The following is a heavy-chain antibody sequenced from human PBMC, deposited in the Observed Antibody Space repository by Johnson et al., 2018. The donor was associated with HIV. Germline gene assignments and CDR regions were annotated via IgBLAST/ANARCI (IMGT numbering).Heavy chain of an antibody. D-gene: IGHD3-22*01. CDR1: GFTVSSNY. J-gene: IGHJ3*01. CDR2: ISSSGSTI. V-gene: IGHV3-11*01. CDR3: ARDSSGYYYIPDAFDF. Sequence: QVQLVESGGGLIQPGGSLRLSCAASGFTVSSNYMSWIRQAPGKGLEWVSYISSSGSTIYYADSVKGRFTISRDNAKNSLYLQMNTLRAEDTAVYFCARDSSGYYYIPDAFDFWGQGTMVTVSS.